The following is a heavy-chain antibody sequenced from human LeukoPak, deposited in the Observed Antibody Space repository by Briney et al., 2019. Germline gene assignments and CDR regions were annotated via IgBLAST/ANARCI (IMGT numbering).Heavy chain of an antibody. J-gene: IGHJ4*02. CDR1: GFTFSSYS. CDR2: ISSSSSYI. CDR3: ARDCLGSQFWSGYYLGPDNYFDY. V-gene: IGHV3-21*01. D-gene: IGHD3-3*01. Sequence: GGSLRLSCAASGFTFSSYSMNWVRQAPGKGLEWVSSISSSSSYIYYADSLKGRFTISRDNAKNSLYLQTNSLRAEDTAVYYCARDCLGSQFWSGYYLGPDNYFDYWGQGSLVTVSS.